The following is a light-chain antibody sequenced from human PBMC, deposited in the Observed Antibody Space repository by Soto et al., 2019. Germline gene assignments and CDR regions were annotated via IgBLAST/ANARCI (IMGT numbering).Light chain of an antibody. CDR2: GNK. CDR3: QSYDSSLSVSYV. Sequence: QSVLTQPPSVSGAPGQRVTISCTGSSSNIGEGYDVHWYQQRPGTAPKLLIYGNKNRPSGVPDRFSGSKYGTSASLAITGLQAEDEADYYCQSYDSSLSVSYVFGTGTKVTV. V-gene: IGLV1-40*01. CDR1: SSNIGEGYD. J-gene: IGLJ1*01.